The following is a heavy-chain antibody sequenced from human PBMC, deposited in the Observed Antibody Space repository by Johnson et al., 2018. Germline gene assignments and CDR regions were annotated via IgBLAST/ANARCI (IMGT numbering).Heavy chain of an antibody. CDR2: IIPIFGTA. CDR3: ARAGDKGRTGGEGYYYGMDG. CDR1: GGPFSSYA. V-gene: IGHV1-69*12. J-gene: IGHJ6*02. D-gene: IGHD1-14*01. Sequence: QVQLVQSGAEVQKPGSSVKVSCKASGGPFSSYAISWVRQAPGQGLEWMGGIIPIFGTANSAQKFQGRVTITADESTSTAYMELSGLRSEEAAVYYCARAGDKGRTGGEGYYYGMDGWGQGTTGTVSS.